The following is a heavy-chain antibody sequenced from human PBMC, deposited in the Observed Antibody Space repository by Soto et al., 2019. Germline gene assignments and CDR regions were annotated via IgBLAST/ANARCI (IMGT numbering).Heavy chain of an antibody. V-gene: IGHV3-23*01. D-gene: IGHD6-13*01. CDR3: AKVSSSWYAGFFDL. J-gene: IGHJ4*02. CDR1: GFTFSSHA. Sequence: EVQLLESGGGLVQPGRSLRLSCTASGFTFSSHAMTWVRQAPGKGLEWVSGLSDSGDGIYYADSVKGRFTIYRDNSMNTLYLQMNTLRVEDTAVYYCAKVSSSWYAGFFDLWGQGTLVTVSS. CDR2: LSDSGDGI.